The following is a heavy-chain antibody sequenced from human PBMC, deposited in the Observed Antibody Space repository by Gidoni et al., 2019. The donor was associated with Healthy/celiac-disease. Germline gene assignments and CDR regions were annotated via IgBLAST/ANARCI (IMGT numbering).Heavy chain of an antibody. CDR2: INPSGCST. V-gene: IGHV1-46*01. D-gene: IGHD4-17*01. CDR3: ASPIDSGDYAVSYGMDV. J-gene: IGHJ6*02. CDR1: GYTFTSYY. Sequence: QVQLVQPGAEVKKPGAAVKVSCKSSGYTFTSYYMHWVRQAPGPGLEWMGIINPSGCSTSYAQTFQGRVTMTRDTSTSTVYMELSSLRSADTAVYYCASPIDSGDYAVSYGMDVWGQGTTVTVSS.